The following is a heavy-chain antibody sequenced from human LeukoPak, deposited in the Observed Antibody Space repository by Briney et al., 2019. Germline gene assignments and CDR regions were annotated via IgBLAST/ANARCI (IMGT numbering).Heavy chain of an antibody. CDR3: ARESTGWSTFDY. Sequence: SETLSLTCTVFGGAISSHYWSWIGQPPGKGLDWIGYIYYIGSTNYNPSLKSRVTISADTSKNQFSLKLSSATAADTAVYYCARESTGWSTFDYWGQGTPVTVSS. CDR1: GGAISSHY. J-gene: IGHJ4*02. CDR2: IYYIGST. V-gene: IGHV4-59*11. D-gene: IGHD6-19*01.